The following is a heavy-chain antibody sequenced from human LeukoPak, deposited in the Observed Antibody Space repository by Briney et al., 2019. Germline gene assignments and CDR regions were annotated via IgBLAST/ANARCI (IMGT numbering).Heavy chain of an antibody. CDR3: ARLTGMTGAFDI. J-gene: IGHJ3*02. CDR1: GVSTSSHY. Sequence: PSETLSLTCTVSGVSTSSHYWSWIRQPSGKGLDYIGYIYHSGSTNYNPSLRSRVTMSVDTSKKQFSLRLSSVTAADTAVYYCARLTGMTGAFDIWSQGTMVTVSS. CDR2: IYHSGST. V-gene: IGHV4-59*11. D-gene: IGHD1-20*01.